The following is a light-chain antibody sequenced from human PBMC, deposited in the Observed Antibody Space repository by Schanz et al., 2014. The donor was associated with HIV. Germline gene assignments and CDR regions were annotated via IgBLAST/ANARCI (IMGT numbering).Light chain of an antibody. CDR2: LNSDGSH. Sequence: QLVLTQSPSASASLGASVKLTCTLSSGHSSYAIAWHQQQPETGPRYLMNLNSDGSHRKGDGIPDRFSGSSSGAERYLTISSLQSEDEADYYCQTWGTGIRVFGGGTKLTVL. V-gene: IGLV4-69*01. CDR3: QTWGTGIRV. J-gene: IGLJ3*02. CDR1: SGHSSYA.